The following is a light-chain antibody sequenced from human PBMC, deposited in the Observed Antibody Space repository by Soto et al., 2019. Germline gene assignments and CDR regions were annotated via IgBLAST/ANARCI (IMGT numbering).Light chain of an antibody. J-gene: IGLJ1*01. Sequence: QSVLTQPPSVSAAPGQKVTISCSGSRSNLGNNYVSWYQQLPGTAPKLLIYENNKRPSGIPDRFSGSKSGTSATLGITGHQTGDEADYYCGTWDSSLSAGPYVFGTGTKVTVL. V-gene: IGLV1-51*02. CDR2: ENN. CDR1: RSNLGNNY. CDR3: GTWDSSLSAGPYV.